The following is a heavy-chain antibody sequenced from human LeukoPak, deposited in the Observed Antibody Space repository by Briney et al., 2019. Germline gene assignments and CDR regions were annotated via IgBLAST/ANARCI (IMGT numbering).Heavy chain of an antibody. CDR2: IIPIFGTA. CDR3: ARAPSYYYYMDV. J-gene: IGHJ6*03. V-gene: IGHV1-69*13. Sequence: SVKVSCKASGGTFSSYAISWVRQAPGQGLEWMGGIIPIFGTANYAQKFQGRVTITADESTSTAYTELSSLRSEDTAVYYCARAPSYYYYMDVWGKGTTVTVSS. CDR1: GGTFSSYA.